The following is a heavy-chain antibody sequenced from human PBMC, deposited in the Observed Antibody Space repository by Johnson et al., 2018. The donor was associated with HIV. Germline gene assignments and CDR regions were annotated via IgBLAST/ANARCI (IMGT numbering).Heavy chain of an antibody. CDR3: AKDRVLGNQDDAFDM. CDR1: GFRFDEYA. D-gene: IGHD7-27*01. V-gene: IGHV3-9*01. CDR2: ISGNSATI. Sequence: VQLVESGGDLVQPGRSLRLSCAASGFRFDEYAMHWVRQAPGKGLEWVSGISGNSATIGYADSLEGRLTISRDNAKNSLYLQMNSLRAEDTAVYYCAKDRVLGNQDDAFDMWGQGTMVTVSS. J-gene: IGHJ3*02.